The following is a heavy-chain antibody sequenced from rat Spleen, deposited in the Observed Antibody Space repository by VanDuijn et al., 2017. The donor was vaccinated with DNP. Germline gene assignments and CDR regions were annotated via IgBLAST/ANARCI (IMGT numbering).Heavy chain of an antibody. CDR2: INSAGST. CDR3: ARTAYSSYTYYAMDA. CDR1: GYSITSSYR. J-gene: IGHJ4*01. V-gene: IGHV3-3*01. D-gene: IGHD1-2*01. Sequence: EVQLQESGPGLVKPSQSLSLTCSVTGYSITSSYRWNWIRKFPGNKLEWMGYINSAGSTNYNPSLKSRISITRDTSKNQFFLQVNSVTTEDTATYYCARTAYSSYTYYAMDAWGQGTSVTVSS.